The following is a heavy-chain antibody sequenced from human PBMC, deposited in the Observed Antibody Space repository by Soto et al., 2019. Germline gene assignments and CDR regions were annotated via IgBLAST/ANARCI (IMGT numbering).Heavy chain of an antibody. CDR3: ASTVTTGAYYYGMDV. CDR2: IIPIFGTA. CDR1: GGTFSSSA. Sequence: SVKVSCKASGGTFSSSAISWVRQAPGQGLEWLGGIIPIFGTANYAQKFQGRVTITADESTSTAYMELSSLRSEDTAVYYCASTVTTGAYYYGMDVWGQGTTVTVSS. V-gene: IGHV1-69*13. J-gene: IGHJ6*02. D-gene: IGHD4-17*01.